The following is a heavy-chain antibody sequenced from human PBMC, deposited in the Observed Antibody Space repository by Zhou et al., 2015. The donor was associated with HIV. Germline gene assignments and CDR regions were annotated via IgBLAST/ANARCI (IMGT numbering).Heavy chain of an antibody. CDR3: AKDPGPGMVTFGGLIGPYFFDN. Sequence: EVQLVESGGGLVQPGRSLRLSCAASGLTLTNYGMGWVRQASGKGLELVSTISDTGGGTYYADSVKGRFTISRDKSKNTVYLQMNSLRAEDTATYYCAKDPGPGMVTFGGLIGPYFFDNWGQGTLVTVSS. CDR2: ISDTGGGT. D-gene: IGHD3-16*02. CDR1: GLTLTNYG. J-gene: IGHJ4*02. V-gene: IGHV3-23*04.